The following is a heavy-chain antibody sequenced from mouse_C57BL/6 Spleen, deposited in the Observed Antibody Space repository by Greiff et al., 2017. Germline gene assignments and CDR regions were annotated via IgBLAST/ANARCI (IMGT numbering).Heavy chain of an antibody. CDR1: GFTFSSYA. J-gene: IGHJ3*01. V-gene: IGHV5-4*01. Sequence: DVMLVESGGGLVKPGGSLKLSCAASGFTFSSYAMSWVRQTPEKRLEWVATISDGGSYTYYPDNVKGRFTISRDNAKNNLYLQMSHLKSEDTAMYYCAREDLAWFAYWGQGTLVTVSA. CDR3: AREDLAWFAY. CDR2: ISDGGSYT.